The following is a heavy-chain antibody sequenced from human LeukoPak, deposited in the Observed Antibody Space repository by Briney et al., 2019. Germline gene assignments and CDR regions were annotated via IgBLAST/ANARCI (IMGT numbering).Heavy chain of an antibody. CDR1: GFTFDDYG. J-gene: IGHJ6*03. CDR2: INWNGGST. Sequence: QAGGSLRLSCAASGFTFDDYGMSWVRQAPGKGLEWVSGINWNGGSTGYADSVKGRFTISRDNAKNSLYLQMNSLRAEDTALYYCARAGRNGSGSYGRYYYYMDVWGKGTTVTVSS. V-gene: IGHV3-20*04. CDR3: ARAGRNGSGSYGRYYYYMDV. D-gene: IGHD3-10*01.